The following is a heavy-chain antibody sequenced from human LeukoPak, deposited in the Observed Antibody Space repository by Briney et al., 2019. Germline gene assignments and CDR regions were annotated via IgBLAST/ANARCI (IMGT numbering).Heavy chain of an antibody. V-gene: IGHV1-2*02. CDR2: INPNSGGT. Sequence: ASVKVSCKASGGTFSSYAISWVRQAPGQGLEWMGWINPNSGGTNYAQKFQGRVTMTRDTSISTAYMELSRLRSDDTAVYYCARAFSSSSHDYWGQGTLVTVSS. J-gene: IGHJ4*02. CDR1: GGTFSSYA. CDR3: ARAFSSSSHDY. D-gene: IGHD6-6*01.